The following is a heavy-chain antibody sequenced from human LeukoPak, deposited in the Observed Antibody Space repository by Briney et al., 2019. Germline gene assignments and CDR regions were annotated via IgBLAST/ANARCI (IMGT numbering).Heavy chain of an antibody. J-gene: IGHJ5*02. Sequence: GGSLRLSCAVSGFTVSSNSMSWVRQASGKGLEWVSIIYKGGTTYYADSVKGRFTISRDHSKNTVYLQLNSLRAEDTAVYYCANHFYNLAAWGQGTLVTVSS. CDR1: GFTVSSNS. V-gene: IGHV3-53*05. CDR2: IYKGGTT. CDR3: ANHFYNLAA. D-gene: IGHD1-14*01.